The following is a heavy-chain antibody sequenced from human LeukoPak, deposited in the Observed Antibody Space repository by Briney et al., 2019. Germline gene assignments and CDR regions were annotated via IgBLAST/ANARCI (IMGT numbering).Heavy chain of an antibody. Sequence: SETLSLTCTVSGGSISSNTYYWSWIRQHPGKGLEWIGYIYYSGSTYYNPSLKSRVTISVDTSKNQFSLKLSSVTAADTAVYYCAREPGERAAAGTSYYYGMDVWGQGTTVTVSS. J-gene: IGHJ6*02. CDR3: AREPGERAAAGTSYYYGMDV. D-gene: IGHD6-13*01. CDR1: GGSISSNTYY. CDR2: IYYSGST. V-gene: IGHV4-31*03.